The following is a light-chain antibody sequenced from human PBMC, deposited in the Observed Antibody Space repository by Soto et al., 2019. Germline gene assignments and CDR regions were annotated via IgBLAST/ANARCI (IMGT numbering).Light chain of an antibody. Sequence: DIQMTQSPSSVSASVGDRVTITCRSSPSISSWLALYQQKPGKAPKLLIYAASSLQSGVPSRFSGSGSGTDFTLTIHSLQPEDFATYYCQQANSLPRTFGQGTKVEIK. J-gene: IGKJ1*01. CDR3: QQANSLPRT. CDR2: AAS. V-gene: IGKV1-12*01. CDR1: PSISSW.